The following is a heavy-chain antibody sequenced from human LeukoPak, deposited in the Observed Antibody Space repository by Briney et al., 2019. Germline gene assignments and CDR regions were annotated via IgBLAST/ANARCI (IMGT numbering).Heavy chain of an antibody. D-gene: IGHD3-16*01. J-gene: IGHJ4*02. Sequence: GASVKVSCKASGYTFTNYAISWVRQAPGQGLHWMGWISAYSGDTNYAQNLQGRVTMTTDTSTSTVYMELRSLRSDDTAVYYCAREACREMGLMWPSLGGQDCRYDFWGQGTLVAVSS. CDR2: ISAYSGDT. CDR3: AREACREMGLMWPSLGGQDCRYDF. V-gene: IGHV1-18*01. CDR1: GYTFTNYA.